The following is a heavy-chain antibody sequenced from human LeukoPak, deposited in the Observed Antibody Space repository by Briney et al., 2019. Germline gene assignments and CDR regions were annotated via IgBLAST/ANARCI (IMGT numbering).Heavy chain of an antibody. CDR1: GFTFSSYS. CDR3: AKDRQGWRTYFDH. V-gene: IGHV3-21*04. CDR2: ISSSSSYI. Sequence: PGGSLRLSCAASGFTFSSYSMNWVRQAPGKGLEWVSSISSSSSYIYYADSVKGRFTISRDNSKNTMYLQMNSLRAEDTAVYYCAKDRQGWRTYFDHWGRGTLVTVSS. J-gene: IGHJ4*02. D-gene: IGHD2-15*01.